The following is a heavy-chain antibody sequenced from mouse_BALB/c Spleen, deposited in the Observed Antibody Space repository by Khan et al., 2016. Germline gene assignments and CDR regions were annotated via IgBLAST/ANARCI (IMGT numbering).Heavy chain of an antibody. V-gene: IGHV1-87*01. CDR2: MYPGDGDT. D-gene: IGHD2-12*01. J-gene: IGHJ2*01. CDR3: ASYDARRDDYFDY. Sequence: QVQLQQSGAELARPGASVKLSCKASGYTFTSYWMQWVKQGPGPGLAWIGAMYPGDGDTRYTQKFKGKVTLTPEKSSSTAYMQLSSLAAEDSTVYYCASYDARRDDYFDYWGQGNTLTVSS. CDR1: GYTFTSYW.